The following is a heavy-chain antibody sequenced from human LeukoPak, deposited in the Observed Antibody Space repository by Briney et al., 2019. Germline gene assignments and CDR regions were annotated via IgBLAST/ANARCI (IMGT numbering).Heavy chain of an antibody. V-gene: IGHV3-49*04. CDR1: GFTFGDYA. CDR2: IRSKAYGGTT. CDR3: TRGNHYYDSSGYSY. D-gene: IGHD3-22*01. J-gene: IGHJ4*02. Sequence: GRSLRLSFTASGFTFGDYAMSWVRQAPGKGREGVGFIRSKAYGGTTEYAASVKGRFTISRDDSKSIAYLQMNSLKTEDTAVYYCTRGNHYYDSSGYSYWGQGTLVTVSS.